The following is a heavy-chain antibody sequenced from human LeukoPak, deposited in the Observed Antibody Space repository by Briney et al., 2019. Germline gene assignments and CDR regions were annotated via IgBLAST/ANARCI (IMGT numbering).Heavy chain of an antibody. CDR1: GFNFNTYI. Sequence: GGSLRLSCAASGFNFNTYIFNWVRQAPGKGLEWVAFISSSSTFTYYADSVKGRFTISRDNAKNSLFLQMNSLRVVDTAIYYCARGYNHQIAAANDYWGQGALVTVSS. V-gene: IGHV3-48*01. D-gene: IGHD6-13*01. CDR2: ISSSSTFT. J-gene: IGHJ4*02. CDR3: ARGYNHQIAAANDY.